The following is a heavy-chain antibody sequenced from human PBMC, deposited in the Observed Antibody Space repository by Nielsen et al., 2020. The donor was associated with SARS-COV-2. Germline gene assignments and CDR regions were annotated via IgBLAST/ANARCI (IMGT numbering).Heavy chain of an antibody. CDR1: GFTFSSYW. CDR2: INSDGSST. V-gene: IGHV3-74*01. CDR3: ARGDIAVAGTNWFDP. D-gene: IGHD6-19*01. Sequence: GGSLRLSCAASGFTFSSYWMHWVRQAPGKGLVWVSRINSDGSSTSYADSVKGQFTISRDNAKNTLYLQMNSLRAEDTAVYYCARGDIAVAGTNWFDPWGQGTLVTVSS. J-gene: IGHJ5*02.